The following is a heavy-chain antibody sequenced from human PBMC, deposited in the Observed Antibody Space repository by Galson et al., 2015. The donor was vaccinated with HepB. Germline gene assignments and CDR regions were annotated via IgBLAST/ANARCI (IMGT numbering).Heavy chain of an antibody. D-gene: IGHD2-8*02. Sequence: SLRLSWAASGFTFSSYAMSWVRQAPGKVLEWVSAISGSGGSTYYADSVKGRFTIPRDNSKNTLYLQMNSLRAEDTAVYYCAKGRVVYAIEAAESNWFDPWGQGTLVTVSS. CDR2: ISGSGGST. J-gene: IGHJ5*02. V-gene: IGHV3-23*01. CDR3: AKGRVVYAIEAAESNWFDP. CDR1: GFTFSSYA.